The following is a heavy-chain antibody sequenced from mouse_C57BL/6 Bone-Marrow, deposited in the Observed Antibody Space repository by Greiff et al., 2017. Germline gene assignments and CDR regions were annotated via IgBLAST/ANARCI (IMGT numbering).Heavy chain of an antibody. V-gene: IGHV1-42*01. CDR2: INPSTGGT. CDR3: ARWGSNYPWYFDV. J-gene: IGHJ1*03. CDR1: GYSFTGYY. D-gene: IGHD2-5*01. Sequence: VQLKQSGPELVKPGASVKISCKASGYSFTGYYMNWVKQSPEKSLEWIGEINPSTGGTTYNQKFKAKATLTVDKSSSTAYMQLKSLTSEDSAVYYCARWGSNYPWYFDVWGTGTTVTVSS.